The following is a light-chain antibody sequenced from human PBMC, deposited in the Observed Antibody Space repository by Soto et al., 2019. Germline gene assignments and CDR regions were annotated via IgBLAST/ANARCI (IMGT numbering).Light chain of an antibody. V-gene: IGKV3-20*01. CDR2: GAS. CDR3: QQYGVSPRT. Sequence: EFVSTQSPGALSLSPGERATLSCRASQSVGSNYLAWYQQKPGRTPRLLIYGASSRATGIPDRFSGSGSGTEFTLTINRLEPEDFAVYYCQQYGVSPRTFGQGTKVDIK. J-gene: IGKJ1*01. CDR1: QSVGSNY.